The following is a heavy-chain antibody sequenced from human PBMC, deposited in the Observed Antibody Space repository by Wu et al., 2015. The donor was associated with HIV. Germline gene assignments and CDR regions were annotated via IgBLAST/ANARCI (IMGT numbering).Heavy chain of an antibody. V-gene: IGHV1-46*01. CDR3: ATSTTALNWFDS. Sequence: VQLVQSGAEVKKPGASVKVSCKSSGYFFTTYQVHWVRQAPGQGLEWMGVINPTGDSTDYAQKFQGRVTMTRDTSTNTVYMDLTSLRSDDTAIYYCATSTTALNWFDSWGQGTLVTVSS. J-gene: IGHJ5*01. CDR2: INPTGDST. CDR1: GYFFTTYQ. D-gene: IGHD1-1*01.